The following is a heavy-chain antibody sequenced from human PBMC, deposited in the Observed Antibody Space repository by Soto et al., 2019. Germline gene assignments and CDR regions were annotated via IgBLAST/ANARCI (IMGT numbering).Heavy chain of an antibody. CDR3: TTGLSNGYYNFDY. J-gene: IGHJ4*02. CDR1: GFTFGNAW. V-gene: IGHV3-15*01. Sequence: GASLRLSCASSGFTFGNAWMSWVRQAPGKGLEWVGRIKGEADGGTTDYAAPVKGRITISRDHSKDTLYLHLNSLKTEDTAVYDCTTGLSNGYYNFDYWGQGT. CDR2: IKGEADGGTT. D-gene: IGHD3-22*01.